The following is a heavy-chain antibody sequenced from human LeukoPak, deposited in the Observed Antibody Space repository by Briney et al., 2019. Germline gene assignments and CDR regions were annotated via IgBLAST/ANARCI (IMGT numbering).Heavy chain of an antibody. CDR2: IWYNGKNK. CDR1: GFTFSTYA. Sequence: GGSLRLSCAASGFTFSTYAMHWVRQAPGKGLKWVAMIWYNGKNKHYADSVKGRFTISRDNSKNTLDLQMNSLRADDTAVYYCVRDPSNSGWAFDYWGLGTLVTVSS. J-gene: IGHJ4*02. CDR3: VRDPSNSGWAFDY. D-gene: IGHD6-19*01. V-gene: IGHV3-33*01.